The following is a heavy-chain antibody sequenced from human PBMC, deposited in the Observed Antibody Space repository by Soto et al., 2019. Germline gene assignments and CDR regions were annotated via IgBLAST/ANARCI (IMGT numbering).Heavy chain of an antibody. CDR3: ARRRKGQSFEDY. CDR2: IYYSGST. J-gene: IGHJ4*02. V-gene: IGHV4-59*08. CDR1: GGSISSYY. Sequence: SETLSLTCTVSGGSISSYYWSWIRQPPGKGLEWIGYIYYSGSTNYNPSLKSRVTISVDTSKNQFSLKLSSVTAADTAVYYCARRRKGQSFEDYWGQGTLVTVSS.